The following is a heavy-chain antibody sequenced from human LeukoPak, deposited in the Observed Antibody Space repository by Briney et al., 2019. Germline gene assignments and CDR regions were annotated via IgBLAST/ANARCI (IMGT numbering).Heavy chain of an antibody. D-gene: IGHD3-10*01. CDR1: GFTFSSYA. CDR3: ARDHTYYYGSGIDY. Sequence: GGSLRLSCAASGFTFSSYAMHWVRQAPGKGLEWVAVISYDGSNKYYADSVKGRFTISRDNSKNTLYLQMNSLRAEDTAVYYCARDHTYYYGSGIDYWGQGTLVTVSS. V-gene: IGHV3-30-3*01. CDR2: ISYDGSNK. J-gene: IGHJ4*02.